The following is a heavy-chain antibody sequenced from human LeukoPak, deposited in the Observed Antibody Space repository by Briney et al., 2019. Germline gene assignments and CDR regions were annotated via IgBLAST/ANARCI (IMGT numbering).Heavy chain of an antibody. CDR3: ARVGPDNWFDP. CDR1: GYSMSSGYY. J-gene: IGHJ5*02. V-gene: IGHV4-38-2*02. CDR2: IYHSGST. Sequence: PSETLSLTCTVSGYSMSSGYYWGWIRQPPGKGLEWIGSIYHSGSTYYNPSLKSRVTISVDTSKNQFSLKLSSVTAADTAVYYCARVGPDNWFDPWGQGTLVTVSS.